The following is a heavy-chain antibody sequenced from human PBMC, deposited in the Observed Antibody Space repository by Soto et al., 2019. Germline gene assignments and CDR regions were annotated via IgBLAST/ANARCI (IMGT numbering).Heavy chain of an antibody. CDR2: IYHSGST. CDR1: GGSISSSNW. CDR3: ARVLSSGWSRFDA. J-gene: IGHJ4*02. V-gene: IGHV4-4*02. D-gene: IGHD6-19*01. Sequence: SETLSLTCAVSGGSISSSNWWTWVRQPPGKGLEWIAEIYHSGSTNYNPSLKSRVTISVDKSKNQISLKLSSVTAADTAVYYCARVLSSGWSRFDAWGQGTLVTVSS.